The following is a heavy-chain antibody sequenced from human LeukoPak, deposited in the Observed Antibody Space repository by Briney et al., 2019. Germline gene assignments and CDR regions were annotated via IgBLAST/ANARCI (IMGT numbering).Heavy chain of an antibody. D-gene: IGHD5-24*01. CDR1: EFTIDDYA. CDR3: AKGFSRDVYSYFDY. CDR2: ISWNSGSI. Sequence: GGSLRLSCAASEFTIDDYAMHWVRQAPGKGLEWVSSISWNSGSIDYADSVKGRFTISRDNAKNSLYLQMNSLRTEDMALYYCAKGFSRDVYSYFDYWSQGTLVTVSS. V-gene: IGHV3-9*03. J-gene: IGHJ4*02.